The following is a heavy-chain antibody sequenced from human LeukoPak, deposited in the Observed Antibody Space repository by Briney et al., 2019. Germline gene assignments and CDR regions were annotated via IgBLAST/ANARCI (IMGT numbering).Heavy chain of an antibody. CDR3: TSTTYYYDSRAESDY. CDR1: GYTLTELS. J-gene: IGHJ4*02. Sequence: GASVKVSCKVSGYTLTELSMHWVRQAPGKGLEWMGGFDPEDGETIYAQKFQGRVTMTEDTSTDTAYMELSSLRSEDTAVYYCTSTTYYYDSRAESDYWGQGTLVTVSS. D-gene: IGHD3-22*01. CDR2: FDPEDGET. V-gene: IGHV1-24*01.